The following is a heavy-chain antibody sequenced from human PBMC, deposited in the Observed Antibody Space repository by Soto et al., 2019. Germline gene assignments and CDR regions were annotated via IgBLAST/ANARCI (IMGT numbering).Heavy chain of an antibody. D-gene: IGHD2-2*02. CDR2: ISYDGSEK. Sequence: PGGSLRLSCAASGFTFNTYGMHWVRQAPGKGLEWVAVISYDGSEKYYVDSVKGRFTISKDNSKNSLYLQMNSLRPEDTAVYCCAKSPNVYCCSPNCYKYYFDHWGQGTRVTVSS. V-gene: IGHV3-30*18. CDR1: GFTFNTYG. J-gene: IGHJ4*02. CDR3: AKSPNVYCCSPNCYKYYFDH.